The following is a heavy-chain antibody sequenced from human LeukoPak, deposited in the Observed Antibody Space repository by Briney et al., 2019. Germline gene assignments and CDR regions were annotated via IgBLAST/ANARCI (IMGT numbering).Heavy chain of an antibody. Sequence: PSETLSLTCTVSGGSISSYYWSWIRQPPGKGLEWIGYIYYSGSTNYNPSLKSRVTISVDTSKNQFSLKLSSVTAADTAVYYCARLGGSGYLDAFDIWGQETMVTVSS. CDR3: ARLGGSGYLDAFDI. J-gene: IGHJ3*02. D-gene: IGHD3-22*01. V-gene: IGHV4-59*01. CDR1: GGSISSYY. CDR2: IYYSGST.